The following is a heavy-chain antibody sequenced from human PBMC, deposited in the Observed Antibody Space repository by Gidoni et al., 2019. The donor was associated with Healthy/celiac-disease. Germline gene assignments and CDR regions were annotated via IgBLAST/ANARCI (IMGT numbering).Heavy chain of an antibody. J-gene: IGHJ3*02. V-gene: IGHV3-33*01. CDR3: ARDIGRFGYSSGPGHAFDI. Sequence: QVQLVESGGGVVQPGSSLIPSCAASGFTFSSYGMHWVRQAPGKGLEWVAFIWYDGSNKYYADSVKGRFTISRDNSKITLYLQMNSLRAEDTAVYYCARDIGRFGYSSGPGHAFDIWGQGTMVTVSS. CDR1: GFTFSSYG. CDR2: IWYDGSNK. D-gene: IGHD6-19*01.